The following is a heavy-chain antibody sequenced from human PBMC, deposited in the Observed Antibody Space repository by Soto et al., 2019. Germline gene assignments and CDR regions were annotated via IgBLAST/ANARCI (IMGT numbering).Heavy chain of an antibody. CDR1: GGSISSSY. J-gene: IGHJ6*01. V-gene: IGHV4-59*01. CDR3: ARVTGEHSGGTPTRLGMDL. CDR2: VYYSGST. D-gene: IGHD2-15*01. Sequence: QVQLQESGPGLVKPSETLSVTCTVSGGSISSSYWSWIRQPPGKGLEWIGYVYYSGSTNYNPSLNSRVTITIDTSKNQCSLMLSSVTAADTAVYDCARVTGEHSGGTPTRLGMDLWGPGTTVTV.